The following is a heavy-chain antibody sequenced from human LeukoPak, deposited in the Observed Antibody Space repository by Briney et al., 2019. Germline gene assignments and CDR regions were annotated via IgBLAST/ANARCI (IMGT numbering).Heavy chain of an antibody. D-gene: IGHD3-10*01. CDR1: GGSFSGYY. CDR3: ARHRSRLLWFGGHFDY. V-gene: IGHV4-34*01. J-gene: IGHJ4*02. Sequence: SETLSLTCAVYGGSFSGYYWSWIRQPPGKGLEWIGEINHSGSTNYNPSLKSRVTISVDTSKNQFSLKLSSVTAADTAVYYCARHRSRLLWFGGHFDYWGQGTLVTVSS. CDR2: INHSGST.